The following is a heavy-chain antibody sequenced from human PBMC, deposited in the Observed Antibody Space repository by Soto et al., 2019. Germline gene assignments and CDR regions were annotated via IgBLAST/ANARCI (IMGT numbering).Heavy chain of an antibody. CDR3: ARVRYYFDSSGYYPGVFDY. Sequence: SETLSLTCTVSGGSISSGGYYWSWIRQHPGKGLEWIGYIYYSGSTYYNPSLKSRVTISVDTSKNQFSLKLSSVTAADTAVYYCARVRYYFDSSGYYPGVFDYWGQGTLVTVSS. J-gene: IGHJ4*02. D-gene: IGHD3-22*01. CDR2: IYYSGST. CDR1: GGSISSGGYY. V-gene: IGHV4-31*03.